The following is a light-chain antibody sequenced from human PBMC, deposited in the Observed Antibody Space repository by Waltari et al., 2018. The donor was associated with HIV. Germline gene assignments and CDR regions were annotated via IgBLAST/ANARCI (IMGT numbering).Light chain of an antibody. CDR2: EDT. J-gene: IGLJ1*01. Sequence: SYDLTQPPSVSVSPGQTASITCSGHKLGDKYVSWYQQWPGQSPVLVIFEDTKRPSDIPERFSGSNSGNTATLTISGTQAMDEADYFCQAWDNSAAVFGSGTKVTVL. CDR3: QAWDNSAAV. V-gene: IGLV3-1*01. CDR1: KLGDKY.